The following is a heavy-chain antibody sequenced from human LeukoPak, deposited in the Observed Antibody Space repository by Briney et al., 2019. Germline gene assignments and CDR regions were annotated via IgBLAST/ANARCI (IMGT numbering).Heavy chain of an antibody. CDR3: ARGDGYNFWDY. V-gene: IGHV3-53*01. J-gene: IGHJ4*02. CDR2: FYSGGST. Sequence: GGSLRLSCAASGFTVSSNYMSWVRQAPGKGMEWVSVFYSGGSTYYADSVKGRFTISRDNSKNTVYLQMNSLRAEGTAVYYCARGDGYNFWDYWGQGTLVTVSS. D-gene: IGHD5-24*01. CDR1: GFTVSSNY.